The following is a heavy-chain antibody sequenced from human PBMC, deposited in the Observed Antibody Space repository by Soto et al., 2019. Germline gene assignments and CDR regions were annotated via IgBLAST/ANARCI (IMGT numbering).Heavy chain of an antibody. J-gene: IGHJ4*02. CDR1: GFTFSSYA. CDR2: ISGSGGST. Sequence: GGSLRLSCAASGFTFSSYAMSWVRQAPGKGLEWVSAISGSGGSTYYADSVKGRFTITRDNSKNTLYLQMNSLRAEDTAVYYCATSRPPGLLWFGELLLRFDYWGQGTLVTVSS. CDR3: ATSRPPGLLWFGELLLRFDY. D-gene: IGHD3-10*01. V-gene: IGHV3-23*01.